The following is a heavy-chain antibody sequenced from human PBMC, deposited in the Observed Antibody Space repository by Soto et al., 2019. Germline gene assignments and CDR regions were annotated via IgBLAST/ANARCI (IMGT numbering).Heavy chain of an antibody. CDR1: GFTFSSYS. V-gene: IGHV3-30*18. CDR2: ISYDGNNK. J-gene: IGHJ3*02. D-gene: IGHD3-3*01. Sequence: PGGSLRLSCAASGFTFSSYSMNWVRQAPGKGLEWLSVISYDGNNKYYTGSVKGRFTISRDNSKNTLYLQMNSLRGEDTAVYYCAKNRAFWSGTHDAFDIWGQGTMVTVSS. CDR3: AKNRAFWSGTHDAFDI.